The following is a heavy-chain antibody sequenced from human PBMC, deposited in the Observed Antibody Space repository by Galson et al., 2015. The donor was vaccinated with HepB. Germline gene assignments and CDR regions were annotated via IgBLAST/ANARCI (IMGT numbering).Heavy chain of an antibody. V-gene: IGHV3-30*18. J-gene: IGHJ3*01. CDR3: AKGLDYADAFDV. Sequence: SLRLSCAASGFTFTSYGMHWVRQAPGKGLEWVAVISYDGSNEFYADSVKGRFTVSRDNSKNTLYLQMNSLRDEDTAVYYCAKGLDYADAFDVWGQGTMVTVSS. CDR1: GFTFTSYG. CDR2: ISYDGSNE. D-gene: IGHD4-17*01.